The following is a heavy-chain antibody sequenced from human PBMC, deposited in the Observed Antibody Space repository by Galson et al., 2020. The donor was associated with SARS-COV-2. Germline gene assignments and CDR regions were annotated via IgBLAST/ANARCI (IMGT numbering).Heavy chain of an antibody. J-gene: IGHJ5*02. V-gene: IGHV3-7*01. D-gene: IGHD5-12*01. Sequence: GESLKISCAASGFTFNIHWMTWIRQIPGKGLEWVANIKGDGSDKYYADSMKGRFTISRDNTRNLLYLQMNSLRAEDTAIYYCAREVFTSGGKSWFDPWGQGTLVTVSS. CDR3: AREVFTSGGKSWFDP. CDR1: GFTFNIHW. CDR2: IKGDGSDK.